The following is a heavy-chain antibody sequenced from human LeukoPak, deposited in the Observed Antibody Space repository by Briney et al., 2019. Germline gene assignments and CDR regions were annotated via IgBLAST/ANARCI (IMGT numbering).Heavy chain of an antibody. Sequence: ASVKVSCKASGYAFTRHYMHWVRQAPGQGLEWMGLINPSGSSTIYAQKFQGRATMTRDMSTSTDYMELSSLRPEDTAVYYCARDNSVGDYAWWFDPWGQGTLVTVSS. J-gene: IGHJ5*02. V-gene: IGHV1-46*01. D-gene: IGHD1-26*01. CDR1: GYAFTRHY. CDR2: INPSGSST. CDR3: ARDNSVGDYAWWFDP.